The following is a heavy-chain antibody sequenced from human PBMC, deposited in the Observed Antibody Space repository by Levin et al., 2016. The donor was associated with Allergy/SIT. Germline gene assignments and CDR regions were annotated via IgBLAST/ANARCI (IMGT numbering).Heavy chain of an antibody. D-gene: IGHD3-10*02. V-gene: IGHV1-18*01. CDR2: ISAYNGNT. CDR3: ARTMSGLDY. J-gene: IGHJ4*02. Sequence: WVRQAPGQGLEWMGWISAYNGNTNYAQKLQGRVTMTTDTSTSTAYMELRSLRSGDTAVYYCARTMSGLDYWGQGTLVTVSS.